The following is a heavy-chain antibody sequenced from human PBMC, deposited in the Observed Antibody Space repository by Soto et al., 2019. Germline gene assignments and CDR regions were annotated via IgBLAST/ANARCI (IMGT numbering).Heavy chain of an antibody. V-gene: IGHV4-34*01. J-gene: IGHJ5*02. CDR2: INHSGST. CDR3: ARTLRIAAAGTWGRGWFDP. Sequence: PSETLSLTCAVYGGSFSGYYWSWIRQPPGKGLEWIGEINHSGSTNYNPSLKSRVTISVDTSKNQFSLKLSSVTAADTAVYYCARTLRIAAAGTWGRGWFDPWGQGTLVTVSS. CDR1: GGSFSGYY. D-gene: IGHD6-13*01.